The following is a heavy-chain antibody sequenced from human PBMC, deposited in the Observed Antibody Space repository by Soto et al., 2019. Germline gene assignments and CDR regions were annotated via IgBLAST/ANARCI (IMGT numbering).Heavy chain of an antibody. CDR3: ARQESGYPFDY. D-gene: IGHD3-22*01. CDR1: GGSIRGYY. CDR2: IFSRGST. V-gene: IGHV4-59*03. Sequence: SETLSLSCTVSGGSIRGYYWNWVRQPPGRGLEWIGYIFSRGSTNYNPSLKSRVTISVDTSKNQFSLKLNSVTAADTAVYYCARQESGYPFDYWGQGALVTVSS. J-gene: IGHJ4*02.